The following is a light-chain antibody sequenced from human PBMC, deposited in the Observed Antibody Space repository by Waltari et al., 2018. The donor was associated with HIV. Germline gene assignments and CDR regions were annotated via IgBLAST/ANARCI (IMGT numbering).Light chain of an antibody. Sequence: QSALTQPASVSGSPGQSITISCTGTNSDLGAYNYVSWYQQHPGKAPKLLIYEVSKRPSGVSNRVSGSKSGTTASLTISGLQAEEEADYYCSSYTGTSTLYVFGPGTKVTVL. V-gene: IGLV2-14*01. CDR1: NSDLGAYNY. CDR2: EVS. J-gene: IGLJ1*01. CDR3: SSYTGTSTLYV.